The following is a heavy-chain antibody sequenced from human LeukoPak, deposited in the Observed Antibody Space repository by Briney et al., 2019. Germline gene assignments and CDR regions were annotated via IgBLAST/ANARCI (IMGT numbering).Heavy chain of an antibody. CDR1: GFTFSGNH. CDR2: IFSDGDT. V-gene: IGHV3-66*02. Sequence: PGGSLRLSCVVSGFTFSGNHMNWVRQAPGKGLEWVSVIFSDGDTYYADSVKGRFTISRGNSKNTPYLQMNSLKPEDTAVYYCVRDPRDGYGHFDYWGQGTLVTVSS. CDR3: VRDPRDGYGHFDY. J-gene: IGHJ4*02. D-gene: IGHD5-24*01.